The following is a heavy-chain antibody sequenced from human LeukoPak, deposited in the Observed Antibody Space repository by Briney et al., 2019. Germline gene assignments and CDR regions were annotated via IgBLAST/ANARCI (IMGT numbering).Heavy chain of an antibody. CDR1: GYSFTSYW. J-gene: IGHJ4*02. CDR3: ARQTAMGRSGDY. V-gene: IGHV5-51*01. Sequence: ESLKISCEASGYSFTSYWIGWVRQMPGKGLEWMGIIDPSDSETRYTPSFQGQVTISVDKSLTTADLQWNSLKASDTAMYYCARQTAMGRSGDYWGQGTLVTVSS. CDR2: IDPSDSET. D-gene: IGHD5-18*01.